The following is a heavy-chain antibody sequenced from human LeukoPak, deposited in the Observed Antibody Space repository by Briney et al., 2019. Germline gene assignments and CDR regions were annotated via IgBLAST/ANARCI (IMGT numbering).Heavy chain of an antibody. V-gene: IGHV3-23*01. Sequence: GGSLRLSCAASGFTFSSYAMSWVRQAPGKGLEWVSAISGSDGSTYYADSVKGRFTISRDNSKNTLYLQMNSLRAEDTAVYYCAKDSNREGEPLDYWGQGTLVTVSS. D-gene: IGHD1-14*01. CDR1: GFTFSSYA. J-gene: IGHJ4*02. CDR2: ISGSDGST. CDR3: AKDSNREGEPLDY.